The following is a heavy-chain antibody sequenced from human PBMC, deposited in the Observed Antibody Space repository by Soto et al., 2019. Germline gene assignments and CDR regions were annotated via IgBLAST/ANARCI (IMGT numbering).Heavy chain of an antibody. CDR1: GYSFTSYW. CDR3: ASPDTPERSESYAFDI. J-gene: IGHJ3*02. Sequence: GESLKISCKGSGYSFTSYWIGWVRQMPGKGLEWMGIIYPGDSDTRYSPSFQGQVNNSADKSNSTAKLKWSSLKASDTAIYYCASPDTPERSESYAFDIWGQGTMVTVS. CDR2: IYPGDSDT. D-gene: IGHD5-18*01. V-gene: IGHV5-51*01.